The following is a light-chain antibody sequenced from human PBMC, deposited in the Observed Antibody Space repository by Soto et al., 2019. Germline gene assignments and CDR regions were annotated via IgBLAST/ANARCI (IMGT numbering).Light chain of an antibody. V-gene: IGKV3-20*01. CDR2: GAS. Sequence: EIVLTQSPGTLSVSPGERATLSCRASQSVSSSYLAWYQQKPGQAPRLLIYGASSGATGIPDRFSGSGSGTDFTLTISRLEPEDFAVYYCQHYGSSLWTFGQGTKVEIK. J-gene: IGKJ1*01. CDR1: QSVSSSY. CDR3: QHYGSSLWT.